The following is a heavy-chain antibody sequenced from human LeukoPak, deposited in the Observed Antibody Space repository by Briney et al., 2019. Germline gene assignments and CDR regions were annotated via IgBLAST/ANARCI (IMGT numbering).Heavy chain of an antibody. CDR2: IYFSGST. J-gene: IGHJ3*02. CDR1: GGSISSDY. D-gene: IGHD3-10*01. V-gene: IGHV4-59*01. CDR3: ARDTRVRGVFAFDI. Sequence: SETLSLTCTVSGGSISSDYWSWIRQPPGKGLEWIGYIYFSGSTNYNPSLKSRVTISVDTSKTQLSLKLSSVTAADTAVYYCARDTRVRGVFAFDIWGQGTMVTVSS.